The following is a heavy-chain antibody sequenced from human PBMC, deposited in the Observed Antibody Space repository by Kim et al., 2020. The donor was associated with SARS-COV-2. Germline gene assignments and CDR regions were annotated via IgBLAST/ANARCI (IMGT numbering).Heavy chain of an antibody. V-gene: IGHV3-13*04. CDR3: ARGYYDSSGYSPFDY. J-gene: IGHJ4*02. CDR1: GFTFSSYD. Sequence: GGSLRLSCAASGFTFSSYDMHWVRQATGKGLEWVSAIGTAGDTYYPGSVKGRFTISRENAKNSLYLQMNSLRAGDTAVYYCARGYYDSSGYSPFDYWGQGTLVTVSS. CDR2: IGTAGDT. D-gene: IGHD3-22*01.